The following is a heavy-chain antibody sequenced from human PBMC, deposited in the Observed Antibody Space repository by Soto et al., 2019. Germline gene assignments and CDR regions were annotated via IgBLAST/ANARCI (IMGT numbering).Heavy chain of an antibody. CDR1: GYSFSSYG. Sequence: GASVKVSCKASGYSFSSYGISWVRQAPGQGLEWMGWISTYNGKTNSAQKFQGRVTMTTDRSTSTTYMELRSLISDDTAVYYCTRRYGDPSSAAGFDYWGQGTLVTVSS. CDR3: TRRYGDPSSAAGFDY. V-gene: IGHV1-18*01. CDR2: ISTYNGKT. J-gene: IGHJ4*02. D-gene: IGHD4-17*01.